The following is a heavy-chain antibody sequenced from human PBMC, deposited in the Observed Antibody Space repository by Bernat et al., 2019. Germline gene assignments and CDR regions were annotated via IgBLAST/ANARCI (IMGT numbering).Heavy chain of an antibody. V-gene: IGHV3-7*03. CDR3: ARVARIYNYYMDV. CDR1: GFAFSNYW. D-gene: IGHD2/OR15-2a*01. Sequence: EVQLVESGGGLVQPGRSLRLSCAVSGFAFSNYWMSWVRQAPGKGLEWVANIRQDGSETYYVDSMRGRFTISRDNAKNSLYLQMNTLRAEDTAVYYCARVARIYNYYMDVWGKGTTVTVSS. CDR2: IRQDGSET. J-gene: IGHJ6*03.